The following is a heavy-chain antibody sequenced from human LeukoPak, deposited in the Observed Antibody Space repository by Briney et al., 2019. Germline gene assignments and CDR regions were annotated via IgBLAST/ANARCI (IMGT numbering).Heavy chain of an antibody. V-gene: IGHV1-46*01. CDR2: TNPSVGST. CDR1: GYTFTSYY. J-gene: IGHJ4*02. Sequence: ASVKVSCKASGYTFTSYYMQWVRQAPGQGLEWMGITNPSVGSTTYAQKFEGRITVTRDMSTSTVYMELSSLRSEDTAVYYCARSNWNYYDSFDFWGQGTLVTVSS. D-gene: IGHD3-22*01. CDR3: ARSNWNYYDSFDF.